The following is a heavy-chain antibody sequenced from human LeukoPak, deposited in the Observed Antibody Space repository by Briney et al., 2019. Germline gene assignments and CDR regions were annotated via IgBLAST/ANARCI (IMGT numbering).Heavy chain of an antibody. J-gene: IGHJ4*02. CDR1: GFTFSSYW. CDR3: GRGDPDH. CDR2: INYDGSAK. D-gene: IGHD2-21*01. V-gene: IGHV3-7*01. Sequence: GGSLRLSCAASGFTFSSYWMSWVRQAPGKGLEWVANINYDGSAKYYVDPVKGRFTVSRDNARNSLYLQMNSLRGEDTATYYCGRGDPDHWGQGTLVTVSS.